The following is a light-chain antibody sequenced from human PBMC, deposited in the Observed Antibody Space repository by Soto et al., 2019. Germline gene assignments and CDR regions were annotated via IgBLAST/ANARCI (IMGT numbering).Light chain of an antibody. CDR1: ESIARH. Sequence: DIQMTQSPSSLSASVGDRVTITCRASESIARHLNWYQQKPGKAPKLLIYAASSLQNGVPSRFRGGGSGTDFTLTINNLQPEDFATSYCQQTYSTLSITCGQGTRLEIK. CDR2: AAS. J-gene: IGKJ5*01. CDR3: QQTYSTLSIT. V-gene: IGKV1-39*01.